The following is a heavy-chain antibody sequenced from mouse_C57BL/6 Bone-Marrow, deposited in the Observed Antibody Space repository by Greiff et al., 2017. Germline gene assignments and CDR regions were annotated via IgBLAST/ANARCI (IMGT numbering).Heavy chain of an antibody. CDR2: INPNNGGT. D-gene: IGHD1-1*01. V-gene: IGHV1-26*01. CDR1: GYTFTDYY. CDR3: ARGDYYGSSFAY. J-gene: IGHJ3*01. Sequence: VQLQQSGPELVKPGASVKISCKASGYTFTDYYMNWVKQSHGKSLEWIGDINPNNGGTSYNQKFKGKATLTVAKSSSTAYMELRSLTSEDSAVYYCARGDYYGSSFAYWGQGTLVTVSA.